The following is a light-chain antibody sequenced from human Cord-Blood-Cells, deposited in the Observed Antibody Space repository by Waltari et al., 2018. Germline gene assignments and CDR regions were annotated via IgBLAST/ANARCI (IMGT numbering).Light chain of an antibody. CDR2: WAS. J-gene: IGKJ4*01. CDR3: QQYYSTPILT. Sequence: DIVMTQSPDSLAVSLGERATINCKSSQSVLYSSNNKNYLAWYQQKPGQPPKLLIYWASTRESGVPDRVSGSGSGTDFTRTISSLQAEDVAVYYCQQYYSTPILTFGGGTKVEIK. V-gene: IGKV4-1*01. CDR1: QSVLYSSNNKNY.